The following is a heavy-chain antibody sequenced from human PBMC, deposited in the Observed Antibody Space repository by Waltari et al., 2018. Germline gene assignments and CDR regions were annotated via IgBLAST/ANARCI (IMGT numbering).Heavy chain of an antibody. V-gene: IGHV1-69*05. CDR3: ARDIGPAGGSHEDGMDV. Sequence: QVQLVQSGAEVKKPGSSVKVSCKASGGTFSSYAISWVRQAPGQGLEWMGGIIPSFGTANYAQKFQGRVTITTDEATSTAYMELSSLRSEDTAVYYCARDIGPAGGSHEDGMDVWGQGTTVTVSS. J-gene: IGHJ6*02. D-gene: IGHD3-16*01. CDR1: GGTFSSYA. CDR2: IIPSFGTA.